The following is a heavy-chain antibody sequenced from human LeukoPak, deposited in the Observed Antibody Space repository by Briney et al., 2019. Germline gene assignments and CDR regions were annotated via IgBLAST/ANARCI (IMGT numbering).Heavy chain of an antibody. Sequence: SETLSLTCAVSGGSISSNDYYWGWVRQPPGKGLERIGNILYSGNTFYHPSLKSRITIAVDTSKNQFSLKLSSVTAADTAVYYCSRYVRRRPQFDYWGQGTLVTVSS. D-gene: IGHD3-10*02. J-gene: IGHJ4*02. CDR3: SRYVRRRPQFDY. CDR2: ILYSGNT. CDR1: GGSISSNDYY. V-gene: IGHV4-39*01.